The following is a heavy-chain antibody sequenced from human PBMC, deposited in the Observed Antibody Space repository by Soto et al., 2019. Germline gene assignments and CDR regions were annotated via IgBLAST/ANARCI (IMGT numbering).Heavy chain of an antibody. V-gene: IGHV1-3*01. CDR3: AIDFSWFGELIASDY. D-gene: IGHD3-10*01. J-gene: IGHJ4*02. CDR2: INAGNGNT. CDR1: GYTFTSYA. Sequence: QVQLVQSGAEVKKPGASVKVSCKASGYTFTSYAMHWVRQAPGQRLEWMGWINAGNGNTKYSQKFQGRVTITRDTSSSTAYMELSSLRSEDTAVYSCAIDFSWFGELIASDYWGQGTLVTVSS.